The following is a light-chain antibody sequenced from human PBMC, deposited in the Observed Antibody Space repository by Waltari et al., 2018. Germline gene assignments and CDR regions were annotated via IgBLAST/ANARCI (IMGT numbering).Light chain of an antibody. CDR3: QQYDHLPIT. J-gene: IGKJ5*01. CDR2: DVS. V-gene: IGKV1-33*01. Sequence: DIQMTQSPSSLSASVGARVSITCQASQDISNYLNWYQQKPGKAPKLLVYDVSYLETGVPSRFSGSGFGTDFTFTINSLQPEDIATYYCQQYDHLPITFGQGTRLEIK. CDR1: QDISNY.